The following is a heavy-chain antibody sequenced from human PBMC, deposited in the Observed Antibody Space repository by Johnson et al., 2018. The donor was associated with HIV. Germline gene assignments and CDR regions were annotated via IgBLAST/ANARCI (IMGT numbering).Heavy chain of an antibody. CDR2: ISGSAGST. J-gene: IGHJ3*02. Sequence: QVQLVESGGGVVQPGGSLRLSCAASGFTFSSNGMHWVRQAPGKGLEWVSSISGSAGSTYYADSVKGRFTISRDNSKKTLHLLMNSLRAEDTAVYYCASELLWFGRGAFDIWGQGTMVTVSS. V-gene: IGHV3-NL1*01. D-gene: IGHD3-10*01. CDR1: GFTFSSNG. CDR3: ASELLWFGRGAFDI.